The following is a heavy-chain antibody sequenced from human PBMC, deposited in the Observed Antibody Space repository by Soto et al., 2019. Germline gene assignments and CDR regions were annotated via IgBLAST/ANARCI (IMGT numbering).Heavy chain of an antibody. CDR3: AGPIWSGDY. J-gene: IGHJ4*02. Sequence: EVQLVESGGGSVQPGRSLRLSCAASGFTFDDYAMHWVRQAPGKGLEWVSGISWNSGSIGYADSVKGRFTISRDNAKNSLYLQMNSLRAEDTALYYCAGPIWSGDYWGQGTLVTVSS. V-gene: IGHV3-9*01. CDR1: GFTFDDYA. D-gene: IGHD3-3*01. CDR2: ISWNSGSI.